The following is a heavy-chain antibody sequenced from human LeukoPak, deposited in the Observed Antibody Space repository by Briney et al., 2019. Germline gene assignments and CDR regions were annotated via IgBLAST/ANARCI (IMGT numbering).Heavy chain of an antibody. D-gene: IGHD2-2*01. Sequence: GGSLRLSCAASGFTFSSYGMHWVRQAPGKGREWVAVIWYDGSNKYYADSVKGRFTISRDNSKNTLYLQMNSLRAEDTAVYYCARSGYCSSTSCYAGAFDIWGQGTMVTVSS. V-gene: IGHV3-33*01. CDR2: IWYDGSNK. CDR1: GFTFSSYG. CDR3: ARSGYCSSTSCYAGAFDI. J-gene: IGHJ3*02.